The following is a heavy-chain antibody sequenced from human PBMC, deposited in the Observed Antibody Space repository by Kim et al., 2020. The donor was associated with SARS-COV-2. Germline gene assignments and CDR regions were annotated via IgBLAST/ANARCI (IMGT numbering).Heavy chain of an antibody. J-gene: IGHJ4*02. CDR3: ARGISDWLLGFSSWNDAGGGLED. D-gene: IGHD3-9*01. CDR1: GFTFSSYA. Sequence: GGSLRLSCAASGFTFSSYAMHWVRQAPGKGLEWVAVISYDGSNKYYADSVKGRFIISRDNSKNTLYLQMNSLRAEDTAVYYCARGISDWLLGFSSWNDAGGGLEDWGQGTLVTVSS. V-gene: IGHV3-30*04. CDR2: ISYDGSNK.